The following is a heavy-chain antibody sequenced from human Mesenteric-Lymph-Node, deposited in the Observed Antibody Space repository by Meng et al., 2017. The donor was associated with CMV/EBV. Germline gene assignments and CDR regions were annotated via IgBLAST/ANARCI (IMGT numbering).Heavy chain of an antibody. D-gene: IGHD3/OR15-3a*01. V-gene: IGHV4-30-4*08. CDR1: GGSISSDNYY. CDR3: ARTRFLDWSFDY. J-gene: IGHJ4*02. Sequence: SETLSLTCNVSGGSISSDNYYWSWIRQSPGKGLEWIAYIFYSGNTYYNPSLKSRLTISVDTSKNQFSLKLSSVTASDTAVYYCARTRFLDWSFDYWGQGTLVTVSS. CDR2: IFYSGNT.